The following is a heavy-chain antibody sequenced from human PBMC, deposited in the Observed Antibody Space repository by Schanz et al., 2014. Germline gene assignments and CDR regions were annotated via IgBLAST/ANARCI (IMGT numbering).Heavy chain of an antibody. D-gene: IGHD3-9*01. CDR3: AKQIHYDILTVTRN. CDR1: GFTVSSNH. J-gene: IGHJ4*02. CDR2: IYSGIGA. V-gene: IGHV3-66*01. Sequence: EGQLAESGGGLVQPGGSLRLSCAVSGFTVSSNHMSWVRQAPGKGLEWVSVIYSGIGAYYADSVKDRFTVSRDNSKNTVYLQMNRLRAEDTAVYYCAKQIHYDILTVTRNWGQGTLVTVSS.